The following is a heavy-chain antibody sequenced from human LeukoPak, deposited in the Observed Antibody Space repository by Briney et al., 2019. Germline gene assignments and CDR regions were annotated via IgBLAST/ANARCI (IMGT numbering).Heavy chain of an antibody. Sequence: GGSLRLSCVASGFTLSSYGMHRVRQAPGKGLEWVAVISYDGSNKYYADSVKGRFTISRDNSKNTLYLQMNSLRAEDTAVYYCAKAVYYYDSSGYYYFDYWGQGTLVTVSS. CDR2: ISYDGSNK. CDR3: AKAVYYYDSSGYYYFDY. J-gene: IGHJ4*02. CDR1: GFTLSSYG. V-gene: IGHV3-30*18. D-gene: IGHD3-22*01.